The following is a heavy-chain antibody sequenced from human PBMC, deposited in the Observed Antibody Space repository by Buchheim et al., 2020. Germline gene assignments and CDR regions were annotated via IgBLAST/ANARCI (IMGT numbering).Heavy chain of an antibody. Sequence: EVQLVESGGGLVQPGQSLRLSCATSGFTFSNYEMNWVRQAPGKGLEWVSYINGNGITIYYADSVKGRFTISRDNAKKSLYLQMNSLRAEETAVYYCARGVGEISGRFDYWGQGTL. CDR3: ARGVGEISGRFDY. J-gene: IGHJ4*02. CDR2: INGNGITI. D-gene: IGHD3-16*01. CDR1: GFTFSNYE. V-gene: IGHV3-48*03.